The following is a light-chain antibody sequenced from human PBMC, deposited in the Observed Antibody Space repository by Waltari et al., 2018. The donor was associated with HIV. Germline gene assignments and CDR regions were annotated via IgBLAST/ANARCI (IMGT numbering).Light chain of an antibody. CDR2: KAS. CDR3: QEYNSIAGYT. V-gene: IGKV1-5*03. Sequence: DIQMTQSPSTLSASVGDRVTITCRASQGIGRWLAWYQQKPGRAPKLLIYKASSVERGVPSRFSGSGAETEFTLSISSLQPDDFATYYCQEYNSIAGYTYGQGTKLEVK. CDR1: QGIGRW. J-gene: IGKJ2*01.